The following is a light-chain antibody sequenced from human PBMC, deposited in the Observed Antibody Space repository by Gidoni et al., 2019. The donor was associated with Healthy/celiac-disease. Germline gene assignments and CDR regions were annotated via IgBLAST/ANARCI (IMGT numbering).Light chain of an antibody. V-gene: IGKV3-11*01. CDR3: QQLLT. Sequence: EIVLTQSPATLSLSTGERATLSGSASQSVSSHLAWYQQKPGQAPRLLIYAASNRATGSPARFRGRWSGTDFTLNISSLEPEDFAVYYCQQLLTFGGGTKVEIK. CDR1: QSVSSH. J-gene: IGKJ4*02. CDR2: AAS.